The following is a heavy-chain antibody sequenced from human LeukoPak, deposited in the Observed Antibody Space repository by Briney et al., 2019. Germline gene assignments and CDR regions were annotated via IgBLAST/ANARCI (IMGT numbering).Heavy chain of an antibody. CDR2: ISSAGGTI. D-gene: IGHD5-18*01. J-gene: IGHJ4*02. CDR3: ARDSGHSRHLDY. CDR1: GFTFSSYE. Sequence: GSLRLSCAVSGFTFSSYEMNWVRQAPGKGLEWVSYISSAGGTIYYADSVKGRFTISRDNTKNSLFLQMNSLRAEDTAVYYCARDSGHSRHLDYWGQGTLVTVSS. V-gene: IGHV3-48*03.